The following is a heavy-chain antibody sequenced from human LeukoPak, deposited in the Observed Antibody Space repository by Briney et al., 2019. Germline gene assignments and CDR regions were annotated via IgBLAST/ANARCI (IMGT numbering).Heavy chain of an antibody. Sequence: GGSLRLSCAASGFTFSTYNMNWVRQAPGKGLECVSSVSSGSSYIYYADSVKGRFTISRDNAKNSLYLQMNSLRAEDTAVYYCAREGGGGSYYDYWGQGTLVTVPS. J-gene: IGHJ4*02. CDR2: VSSGSSYI. CDR1: GFTFSTYN. V-gene: IGHV3-21*01. CDR3: AREGGGGSYYDY. D-gene: IGHD1-26*01.